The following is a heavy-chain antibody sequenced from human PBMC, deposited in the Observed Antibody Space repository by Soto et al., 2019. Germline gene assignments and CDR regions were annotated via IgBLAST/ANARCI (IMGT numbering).Heavy chain of an antibody. CDR2: MNPNSGNT. CDR3: ASFPITGTPRNCFDP. V-gene: IGHV1-8*01. D-gene: IGHD1-20*01. Sequence: QVQLVQSGAEVKKPGASVKVSCKASGYTFTSYDINWVRQATGQGLEWMGWMNPNSGNTGDAQKFQGRVTMTRNTSISTAYMELSSLRSEDTAVYYCASFPITGTPRNCFDPWGQGTLVTVSS. CDR1: GYTFTSYD. J-gene: IGHJ5*02.